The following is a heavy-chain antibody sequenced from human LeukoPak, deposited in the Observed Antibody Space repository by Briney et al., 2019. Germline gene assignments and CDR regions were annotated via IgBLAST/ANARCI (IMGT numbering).Heavy chain of an antibody. D-gene: IGHD5-18*01. CDR3: ARDRGYSYAHPLDY. CDR2: IWYDGSNK. Sequence: GGSLRLSCAASGFTFSSYWMSWVRQAPGKGLEWVALIWYDGSNKYYADSVKGRFTISRDNSKSTLYLQMNSLRAEDTAVYYCARDRGYSYAHPLDYWGQGTLVTVSS. V-gene: IGHV3-33*08. CDR1: GFTFSSYW. J-gene: IGHJ4*02.